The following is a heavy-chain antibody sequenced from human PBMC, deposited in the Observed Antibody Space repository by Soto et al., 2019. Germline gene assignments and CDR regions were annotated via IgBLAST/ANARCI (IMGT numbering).Heavy chain of an antibody. D-gene: IGHD3-3*01. V-gene: IGHV3-15*01. CDR1: GFNFSNAW. J-gene: IGHJ4*02. CDR2: IKSKTDGGTT. CDR3: TTEEYLLRFLEWLFYY. Sequence: PGGSLRLSCAASGFNFSNAWVRWVRQAPGKGLEWVGRIKSKTDGGTTDYAAPVKGRFTISRDDSKNTLYLQMNSLKTEDTAVYYCTTEEYLLRFLEWLFYYWGQGTLVTVSS.